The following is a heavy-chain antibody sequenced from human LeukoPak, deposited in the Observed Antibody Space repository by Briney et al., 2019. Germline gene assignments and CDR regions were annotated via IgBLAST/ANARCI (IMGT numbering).Heavy chain of an antibody. CDR2: ISAGGGGT. J-gene: IGHJ4*02. D-gene: IGHD3/OR15-3a*01. CDR3: AKDWTKFDY. CDR1: GFTFSSFA. V-gene: IGHV3-23*01. Sequence: PGGSLRLSCAASGFTFSSFAMSWVRQTPGKGLEWVSAISAGGGGTYYADSVKGRFTTSRDTSKNTLYLQMNSLRAEDTAVYYCAKDWTKFDYWGQGTLVTVSS.